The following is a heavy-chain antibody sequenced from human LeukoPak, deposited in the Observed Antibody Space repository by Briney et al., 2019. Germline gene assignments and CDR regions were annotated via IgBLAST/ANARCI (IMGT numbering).Heavy chain of an antibody. CDR1: GASMSSDY. J-gene: IGHJ4*02. D-gene: IGHD6-19*01. CDR3: AKGSGWYYY. V-gene: IGHV4-59*01. Sequence: PSETLSLTCTVSGASMSSDYWSWLRQPPGKGLEWIGYISYSGRTNYNPSLKSRVTISIDTSKNQFSLKLNSVTAADTAVYYCAKGSGWYYYWGQGTLVTVSS. CDR2: ISYSGRT.